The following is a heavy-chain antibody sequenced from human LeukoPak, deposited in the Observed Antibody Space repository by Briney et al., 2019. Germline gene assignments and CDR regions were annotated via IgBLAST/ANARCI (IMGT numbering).Heavy chain of an antibody. J-gene: IGHJ3*02. Sequence: GESLKTSCKGSGYSFTSYWIGWVRQMPGKGLEWMGIIYPGDSDTRCSPSFQGQVTISADKSISTAYLQWSSLKASDTAMYYCAGQRYNWNSHDAFDIWGQGTMVTVSS. CDR2: IYPGDSDT. CDR3: AGQRYNWNSHDAFDI. D-gene: IGHD1-7*01. CDR1: GYSFTSYW. V-gene: IGHV5-51*01.